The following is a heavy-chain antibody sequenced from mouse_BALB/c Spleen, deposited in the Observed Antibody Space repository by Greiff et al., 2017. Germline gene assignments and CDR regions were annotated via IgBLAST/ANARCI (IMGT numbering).Heavy chain of an antibody. V-gene: IGHV1-69*02. CDR3: ARGYIGGFAY. Sequence: QDQLQQPGAELVKPGAPVKLSCKASGYTFTSYWMNWVKQRPGRGLEWIGRIDPSDSETHYNQKFKDKATLTVDKSSSTAYIQLSSLTSEDSAVYYCARGYIGGFAYWGQGTLVTVSA. J-gene: IGHJ3*01. CDR2: IDPSDSET. D-gene: IGHD3-1*01. CDR1: GYTFTSYW.